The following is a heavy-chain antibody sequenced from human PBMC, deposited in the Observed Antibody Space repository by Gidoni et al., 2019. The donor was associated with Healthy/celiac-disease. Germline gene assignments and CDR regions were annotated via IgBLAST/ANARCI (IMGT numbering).Heavy chain of an antibody. CDR1: GFTFSSYG. V-gene: IGHV3-33*01. Sequence: QVQLVESGGGVVQPGRSLRLSCAASGFTFSSYGMHWVRQAPGKGLEWVAVIWYDGSNKYYADSVKGRFTISRDNSKNTLYLQMNSLRAEDTAVYYCARDHCGGDCHYGMDVWGQGTTVTVSS. D-gene: IGHD2-21*02. CDR3: ARDHCGGDCHYGMDV. CDR2: IWYDGSNK. J-gene: IGHJ6*02.